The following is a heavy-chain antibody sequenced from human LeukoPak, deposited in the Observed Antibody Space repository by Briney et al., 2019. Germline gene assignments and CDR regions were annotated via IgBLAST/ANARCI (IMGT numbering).Heavy chain of an antibody. CDR3: AGVPDFTARPCES. D-gene: IGHD1-1*01. Sequence: SETLSLTCAVYGGSFSNYYWTWIRQTPGKGHEWIGEISHTGDITNYNPSLKSRVTISVDSSKKQFSLKVTSVTAADTGVYYCAGVPDFTARPCESWGPGILVTVSS. J-gene: IGHJ5*02. V-gene: IGHV4-34*01. CDR2: ISHTGDIT. CDR1: GGSFSNYY.